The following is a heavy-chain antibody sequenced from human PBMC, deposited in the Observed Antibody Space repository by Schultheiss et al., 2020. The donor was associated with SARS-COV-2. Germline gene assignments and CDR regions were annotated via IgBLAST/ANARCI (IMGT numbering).Heavy chain of an antibody. Sequence: SQTLSLTCTVSGGSVSSRTNYWSWIRQSPGKGLEWIGYVYYSGSTSNNPSFNSRVTISVDTSKNQFSLNLSSVTAADTAVYYCARLYTGGWYLGGFDYWGQGTLVTVSS. V-gene: IGHV4-61*01. CDR3: ARLYTGGWYLGGFDY. J-gene: IGHJ4*02. CDR1: GGSVSSRTNY. D-gene: IGHD6-19*01. CDR2: VYYSGST.